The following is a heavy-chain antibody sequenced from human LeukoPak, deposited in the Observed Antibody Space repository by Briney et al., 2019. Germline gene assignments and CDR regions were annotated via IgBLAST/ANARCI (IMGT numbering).Heavy chain of an antibody. V-gene: IGHV3-21*01. Sequence: PGGSLRLSCVASGLTFSTYSMNWVRRAPGKGLEWVSSISSSSTYIYYADSVKGRFTISRDNAKNSLFLQMNSLRAEDTAVYYCARDGYCSGGSCYSATDYWGQGTLVTVSS. CDR3: ARDGYCSGGSCYSATDY. D-gene: IGHD2-15*01. J-gene: IGHJ4*02. CDR2: ISSSSTYI. CDR1: GLTFSTYS.